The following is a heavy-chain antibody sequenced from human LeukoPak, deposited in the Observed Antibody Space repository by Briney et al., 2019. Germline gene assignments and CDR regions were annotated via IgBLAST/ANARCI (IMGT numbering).Heavy chain of an antibody. CDR3: ARSHTHFGVVKDFDY. J-gene: IGHJ4*02. CDR2: IYTSGST. CDR1: GGSISSYY. V-gene: IGHV4-4*07. Sequence: SETLSLTCTVSGGSISSYYWSWIRQPAGKGLEWIGRIYTSGSTNYNPSLKSRVTISVDTSKNQFSLKLSSVTAADTAVYYCARSHTHFGVVKDFDYWGQRTLVTVSS. D-gene: IGHD3-3*01.